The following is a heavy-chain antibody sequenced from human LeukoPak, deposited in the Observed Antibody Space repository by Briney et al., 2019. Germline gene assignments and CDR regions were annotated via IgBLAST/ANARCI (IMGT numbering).Heavy chain of an antibody. J-gene: IGHJ4*02. V-gene: IGHV3-23*01. CDR3: ARGGSSGFYNHFDS. Sequence: GGSLRLSCATSALTFSSYAMSWVRQAPGKGLEWVSTISGSGGTTYYADSVKGRVTISRDNSKNTLYLQMKSLRAEGTFVYYRARGGSSGFYNHFDSWGQGTLVTVSS. CDR2: ISGSGGTT. D-gene: IGHD3-22*01. CDR1: ALTFSSYA.